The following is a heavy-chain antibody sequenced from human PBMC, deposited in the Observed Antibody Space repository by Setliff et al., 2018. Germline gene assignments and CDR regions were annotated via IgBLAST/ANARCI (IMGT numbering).Heavy chain of an antibody. CDR2: ISPIYGYT. D-gene: IGHD6-13*01. CDR1: GFVFTNYA. V-gene: IGHV1-18*01. CDR3: AREPWQQLVVDY. Sequence: ASVKVSCKASGFVFTNYAITWVRQAPGQGLEWMGWISPIYGYTSYAQKFQDRVTITADTSTGTAYLELRSLTSDDTAVYYCAREPWQQLVVDYWGQGTLVTVSS. J-gene: IGHJ4*02.